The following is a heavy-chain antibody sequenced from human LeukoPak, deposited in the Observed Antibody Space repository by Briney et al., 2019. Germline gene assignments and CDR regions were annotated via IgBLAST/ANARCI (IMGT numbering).Heavy chain of an antibody. CDR3: ARGTPTTRDFDY. J-gene: IGHJ4*02. CDR1: GFTFSSYN. CDR2: ISSGSNYI. V-gene: IGHV3-21*01. Sequence: PGGSLRLSCAASGFTFSSYNMNWVRQAPGKGLEWVSSISSGSNYIYYADSVKGRFTISRDNAKNSLYLQMNSLRAEDTAVYYCARGTPTTRDFDYWGQGSLVIVSS. D-gene: IGHD4-11*01.